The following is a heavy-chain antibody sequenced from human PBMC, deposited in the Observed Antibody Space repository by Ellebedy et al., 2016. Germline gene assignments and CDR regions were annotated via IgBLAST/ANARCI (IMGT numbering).Heavy chain of an antibody. V-gene: IGHV4-34*01. J-gene: IGHJ5*02. CDR3: ARAYYVWGSYRYTGGWFDP. D-gene: IGHD3-16*02. CDR1: GGSFSGYY. CDR2: INHSGST. Sequence: SETLSLTXAVYGGSFSGYYWSWIRQPPGKGLEWIGEINHSGSTNYNPSLKSRVTISVDTSKNQFSLKLSSVTAADTAVYYCARAYYVWGSYRYTGGWFDPWGQGTLVTVSS.